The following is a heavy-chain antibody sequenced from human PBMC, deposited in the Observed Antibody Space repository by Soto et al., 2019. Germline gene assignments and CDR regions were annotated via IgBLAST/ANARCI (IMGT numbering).Heavy chain of an antibody. CDR3: ASEYYTGASHSQAFDY. CDR1: GYIFTNIY. V-gene: IGHV1-46*03. J-gene: IGHJ4*02. Sequence: QVQLVQSGAEVKNPGASVKISCKPFGYIFTNIYMHWVRQAPGQGLEWMGESNPPGDGTDYAQKFRGRLTVTRETSTSTLYTELSSLRSEDTAVYYCASEYYTGASHSQAFDYWCQGTRVTVSS. CDR2: SNPPGDGT. D-gene: IGHD2-8*02.